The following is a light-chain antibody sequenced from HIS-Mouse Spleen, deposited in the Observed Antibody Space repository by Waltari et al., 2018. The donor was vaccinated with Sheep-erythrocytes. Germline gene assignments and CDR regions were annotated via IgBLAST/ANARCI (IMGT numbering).Light chain of an antibody. J-gene: IGKJ3*01. V-gene: IGKV2-28*01. Sequence: DIVMTQSPLSLPVTPGEPASISCRSSQSLLHSNGYNYLDWYLQKPGQSPQLLIYLGSSRASVVPDRFSGSGSGTDFTLKISRVEAEDVGVYYCMQALQTPIFTFGPGTKVDIK. CDR3: MQALQTPIFT. CDR2: LGS. CDR1: QSLLHSNGYNY.